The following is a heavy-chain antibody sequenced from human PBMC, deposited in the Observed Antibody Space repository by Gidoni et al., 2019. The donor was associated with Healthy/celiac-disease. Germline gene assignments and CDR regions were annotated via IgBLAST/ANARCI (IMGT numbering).Heavy chain of an antibody. CDR1: GFTFDDYA. D-gene: IGHD4-17*01. J-gene: IGHJ4*02. Sequence: EVQLVESGGGLVQPGRSLRLSCAASGFTFDDYAMHWVRQAPGKGLEWVSGISWNSGSIGYADSVKGRFTISRDNAKNSLYLQMNSLRAEDTALYYCAKGGATVVPFDYWGQGTLVTVSS. V-gene: IGHV3-9*01. CDR3: AKGGATVVPFDY. CDR2: ISWNSGSI.